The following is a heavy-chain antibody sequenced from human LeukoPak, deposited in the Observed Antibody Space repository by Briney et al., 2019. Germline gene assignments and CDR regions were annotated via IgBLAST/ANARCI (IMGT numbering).Heavy chain of an antibody. V-gene: IGHV3-7*01. D-gene: IGHD6-19*01. CDR1: GFTFRNYW. CDR2: IKQDGSEE. Sequence: GGTLRLFCVSSGFTFRNYWIPWARQARGKGLEWVANIKQDGSEEHYVDSVKGRFSISRENGKNSLFLQMTSLRDDDTAVYYCARGSGWVDNWGQGILVIVSS. CDR3: ARGSGWVDN. J-gene: IGHJ4*01.